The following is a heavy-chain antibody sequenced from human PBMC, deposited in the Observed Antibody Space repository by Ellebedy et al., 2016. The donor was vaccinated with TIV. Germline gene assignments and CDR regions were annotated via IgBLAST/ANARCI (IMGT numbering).Heavy chain of an antibody. V-gene: IGHV1-18*01. CDR1: GYTFTSYG. D-gene: IGHD3-10*01. CDR2: ISAYNGNT. Sequence: ASVKVSXKASGYTFTSYGISWVRQAPGQGLEWMGWISAYNGNTNYAQKLQGRVTMTTDTSTSTAYMELRSLRSDDTAVYYCARDQTPFVEIGELPGVWGQGTLVTVSS. J-gene: IGHJ4*02. CDR3: ARDQTPFVEIGELPGV.